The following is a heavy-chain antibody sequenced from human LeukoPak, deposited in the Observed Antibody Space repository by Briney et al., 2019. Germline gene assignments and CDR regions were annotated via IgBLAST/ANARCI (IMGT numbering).Heavy chain of an antibody. J-gene: IGHJ4*02. CDR3: AKDNVIVGGYYFDY. Sequence: GRSLRLSCAASGFTFSSYGMHWVRQAPGKGLEWGAVIWYDGSNKYYADSVKGRFTISRDNSKNTLYLQMNSLRAEDTAVYYCAKDNVIVGGYYFDYWGQGTLVTVSS. D-gene: IGHD1-26*01. V-gene: IGHV3-33*06. CDR2: IWYDGSNK. CDR1: GFTFSSYG.